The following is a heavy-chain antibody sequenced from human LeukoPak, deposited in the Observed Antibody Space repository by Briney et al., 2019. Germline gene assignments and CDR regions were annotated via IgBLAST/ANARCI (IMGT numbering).Heavy chain of an antibody. CDR3: ARHSGLRSPFDP. J-gene: IGHJ5*02. Sequence: SETLSLTCTVSGGSISTTNYYWGWIRQPPGRDLEWIGSIYSSGNTYYNPSLESRVTISVDTSKNQLSLKLSSATAADTSVYYCARHSGLRSPFDPWGQGTLVTVSS. V-gene: IGHV4-39*01. CDR1: GGSISTTNYY. CDR2: IYSSGNT. D-gene: IGHD3-3*01.